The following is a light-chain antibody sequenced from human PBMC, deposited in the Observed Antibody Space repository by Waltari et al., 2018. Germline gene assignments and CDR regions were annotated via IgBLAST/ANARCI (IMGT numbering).Light chain of an antibody. CDR1: ALPKQY. CDR3: QSADSSVTYREVV. CDR2: KDS. V-gene: IGLV3-25*03. J-gene: IGLJ2*01. Sequence: SYELTQPPSVSVSPGQTARITCSGDALPKQYAYWYQQKPGQAPVLGIYKDSEMPSGIPERFSGSCSGTTVTLTISGVQAEDEADYYCQSADSSVTYREVVFGGGTKLTVL.